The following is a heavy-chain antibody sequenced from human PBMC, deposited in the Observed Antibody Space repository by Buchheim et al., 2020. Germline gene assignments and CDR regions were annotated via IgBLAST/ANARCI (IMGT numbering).Heavy chain of an antibody. J-gene: IGHJ4*02. Sequence: QLQLQESGPGLVRPSETLSLTCSVSGDSITSRSSYWAWIRQAPGKGLEWIGTVYYSGSTSSNPSLKSRFTVSVDTSKNQFSLKLNSVTAADTAVYFCARQRGVGSYWIGKNVVSKNYFDYWGRGTL. D-gene: IGHD1-26*01. V-gene: IGHV4-39*01. CDR1: GDSITSRSSY. CDR2: VYYSGST. CDR3: ARQRGVGSYWIGKNVVSKNYFDY.